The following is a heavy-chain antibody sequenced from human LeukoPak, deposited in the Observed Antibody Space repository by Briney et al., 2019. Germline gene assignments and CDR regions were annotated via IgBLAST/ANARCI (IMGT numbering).Heavy chain of an antibody. CDR3: ARDQGYYDSSGYPVDY. CDR2: ISAYNGNT. V-gene: IGHV1-18*01. Sequence: RASVKVSCKASGYTFTSYGISWERQAPGQGLEWMGWISAYNGNTNYAQKLQGRVTMTTDTSTSTAYMELRSLRSDDTAVYYCARDQGYYDSSGYPVDYWGQGTLVTVSS. J-gene: IGHJ4*02. D-gene: IGHD3-22*01. CDR1: GYTFTSYG.